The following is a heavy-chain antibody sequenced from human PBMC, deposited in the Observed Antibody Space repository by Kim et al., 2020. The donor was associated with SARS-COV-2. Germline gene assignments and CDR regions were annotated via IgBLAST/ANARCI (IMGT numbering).Heavy chain of an antibody. V-gene: IGHV4-34*01. CDR3: STGVEGMLVWVVAVVYYY. Sequence: SETLSLTCAVYGGSFSGYYWSWIRQPPGKGLEWIGEINHSGSTNYNPSLKSRVTISVDTSNNQFSLKLSSVTAADTAVYYFSTGVEGMLVWVVAVVYYY. CDR1: GGSFSGYY. J-gene: IGHJ6*01. D-gene: IGHD2-15*01. CDR2: INHSGST.